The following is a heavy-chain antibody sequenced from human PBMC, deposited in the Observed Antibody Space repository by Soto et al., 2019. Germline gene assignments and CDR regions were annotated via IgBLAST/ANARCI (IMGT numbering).Heavy chain of an antibody. V-gene: IGHV1-18*01. Sequence: ASVKVSCKASGYTFTSYGMSCVRQAPGQGLEWMGWISDYNGNTKYEQKIQGRVTMTTDTSTSTDYMEMRSMRSEDTAVYYCARDQVEVAGKGDYWGQGTLVTVSS. D-gene: IGHD6-19*01. CDR1: GYTFTSYG. J-gene: IGHJ4*02. CDR2: ISDYNGNT. CDR3: ARDQVEVAGKGDY.